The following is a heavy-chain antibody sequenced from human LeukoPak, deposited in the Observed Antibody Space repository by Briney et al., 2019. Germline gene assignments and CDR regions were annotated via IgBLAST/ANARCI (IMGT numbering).Heavy chain of an antibody. Sequence: GGSLRLSCAASGFTFSSYGMHWVRQAPGKGLEWVSVISYDGTNKYYADSVKGRFTISRDNSKNTLYLQMNSLKTEDTALYYCARQMATILDGILDYWGQGTLVTVSS. CDR1: GFTFSSYG. J-gene: IGHJ4*02. D-gene: IGHD5-24*01. CDR2: ISYDGTNK. CDR3: ARQMATILDGILDY. V-gene: IGHV3-30*19.